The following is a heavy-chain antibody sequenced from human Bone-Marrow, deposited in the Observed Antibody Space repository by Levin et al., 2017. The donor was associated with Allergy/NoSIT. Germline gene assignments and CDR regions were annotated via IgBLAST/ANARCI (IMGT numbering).Heavy chain of an antibody. CDR3: ARGGASSNDY. D-gene: IGHD6-13*01. J-gene: IGHJ4*02. CDR2: IDPTHGGT. V-gene: IGHV1-2*02. CDR1: GYTLSDYY. Sequence: GESLKISCSASGYTLSDYYIHWIRKTPGQGLEWIGWIDPTHGGTQFSEKFHDRLVLTRNSSINTAYMELGKLRSGDTALYYCARGGASSNDYWGRGTLVTVSS.